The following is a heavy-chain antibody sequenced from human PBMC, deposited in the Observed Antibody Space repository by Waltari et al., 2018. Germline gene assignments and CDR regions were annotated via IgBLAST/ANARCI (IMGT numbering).Heavy chain of an antibody. CDR3: ASPFSGSYSGWT. CDR2: ISYDGSNK. Sequence: QVQLVESGGGVVQPGRSLRLSCAVAGFSFSNFDMHWARQAPGKGLEWVAVISYDGSNKYYADSVKGRFTISRDDSKSTLYLQLNSLRLEDTAVYYCASPFSGSYSGWTWGQGTLVTVSS. CDR1: GFSFSNFD. D-gene: IGHD1-26*01. J-gene: IGHJ4*02. V-gene: IGHV3-30*04.